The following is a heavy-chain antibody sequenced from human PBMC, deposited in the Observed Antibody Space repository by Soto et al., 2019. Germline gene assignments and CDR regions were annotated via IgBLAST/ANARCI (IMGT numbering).Heavy chain of an antibody. CDR2: IYWDDDK. CDR3: AHRDYDILTGYSGAFDY. CDR1: GFSLSTSGVG. J-gene: IGHJ4*02. V-gene: IGHV2-5*02. D-gene: IGHD3-9*01. Sequence: QITLKESGPTLVKPTQTLTLTCTFSGFSLSTSGVGVGWIRQPPGKALEWLALIYWDDDKRYSPSLKSRLTITKDPSKNQVVLTMTNMDPVDTATYYCAHRDYDILTGYSGAFDYWGQGTLVTVSS.